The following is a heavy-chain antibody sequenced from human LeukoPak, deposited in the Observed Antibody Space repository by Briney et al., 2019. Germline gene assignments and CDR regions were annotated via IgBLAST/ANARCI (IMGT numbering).Heavy chain of an antibody. CDR2: INHSGST. V-gene: IGHV4-34*01. Sequence: SETLSLTCAVYGGFFSGYFWSWIRQPPGKGLEWIGKINHSGSTNYNPSLKSRVTISVDTSKNQFSLKLSSVTAADTAVYYCARGTSNITSAGTLFDYWGQGTVVTVSS. D-gene: IGHD6-13*01. J-gene: IGHJ4*02. CDR3: ARGTSNITSAGTLFDY. CDR1: GGFFSGYF.